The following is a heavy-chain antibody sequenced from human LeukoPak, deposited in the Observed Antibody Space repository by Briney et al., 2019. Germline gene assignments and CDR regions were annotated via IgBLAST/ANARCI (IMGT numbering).Heavy chain of an antibody. J-gene: IGHJ6*02. Sequence: PGGSLRLSCAASGFIFSSYGMHWVRQAPGKGLEWVAVIWYDGSNKYYADSVKGRFTISRDNSKNTLYLQMNSLRAEDTAVYYCARIGRGGSGSYYPPYYYYGMDVWGQGTTVTVSS. D-gene: IGHD3-10*01. CDR1: GFIFSSYG. CDR2: IWYDGSNK. V-gene: IGHV3-33*01. CDR3: ARIGRGGSGSYYPPYYYYGMDV.